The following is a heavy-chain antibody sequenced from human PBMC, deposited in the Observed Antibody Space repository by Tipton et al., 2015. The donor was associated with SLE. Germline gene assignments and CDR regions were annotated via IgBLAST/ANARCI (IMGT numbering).Heavy chain of an antibody. CDR2: IYYTGTT. CDR3: ARWGSFYYYMDV. D-gene: IGHD3-16*02. Sequence: LSLTCTVSGGSINTGGYYWSWIRQLPGKGLEWIGYIYYTGTTYYNPSVKSRVTISLDTSKNQFSLQLNSVTAADTAVYYCARWGSFYYYMDVWGKGTTVTVSS. J-gene: IGHJ6*03. CDR1: GGSINTGGYY. V-gene: IGHV4-31*03.